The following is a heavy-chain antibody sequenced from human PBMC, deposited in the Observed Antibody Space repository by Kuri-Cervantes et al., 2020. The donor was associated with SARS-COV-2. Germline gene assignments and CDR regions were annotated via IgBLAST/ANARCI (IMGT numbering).Heavy chain of an antibody. CDR3: ARRRTIAAAGEPYYYYDMDV. D-gene: IGHD6-13*01. CDR2: IYYSGST. Sequence: SETLSLTCTVSGGSISSSSYYWGWIRQPPGKGLEWIGSIYYSGSTYYNPSLKSRVTISVGTSKNQFSLKLSSVTAADTAVYYCARRRTIAAAGEPYYYYDMDVWGQGTTVTVSS. J-gene: IGHJ6*02. CDR1: GGSISSSSYY. V-gene: IGHV4-39*01.